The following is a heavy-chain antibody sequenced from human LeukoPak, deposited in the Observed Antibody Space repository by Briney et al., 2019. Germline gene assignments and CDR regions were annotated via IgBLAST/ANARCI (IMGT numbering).Heavy chain of an antibody. CDR3: AREGLGELTLDY. J-gene: IGHJ4*02. CDR2: ISTYNGDT. Sequence: GASVKVSCKASGYTFTSYGISWVRQAPGQGREWMGWISTYNGDTNYAQKLQGRVTMTTDTSTSTADMELRSLRSDDTAVYYCAREGLGELTLDYWGQGTLVTVSS. D-gene: IGHD3-16*01. V-gene: IGHV1-18*01. CDR1: GYTFTSYG.